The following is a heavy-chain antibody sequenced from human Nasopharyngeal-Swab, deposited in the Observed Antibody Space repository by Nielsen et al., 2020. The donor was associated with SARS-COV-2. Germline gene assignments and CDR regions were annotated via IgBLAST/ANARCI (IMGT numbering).Heavy chain of an antibody. J-gene: IGHJ4*02. CDR2: ISSSSYI. CDR1: GFTFSSYS. V-gene: IGHV3-21*04. CDR3: AKVLIAAAGTDFDY. D-gene: IGHD6-13*01. Sequence: GESLKISCAASGFTFSSYSMNWVRQAPGKGLEWVSSISSSSYIYYADSVKGRFTISRDNAKNSLYLQMNSLRAEDTAVYYCAKVLIAAAGTDFDYWGQGTLVTVSS.